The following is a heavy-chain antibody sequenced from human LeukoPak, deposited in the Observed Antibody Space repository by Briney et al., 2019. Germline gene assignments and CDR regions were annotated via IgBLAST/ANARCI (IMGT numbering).Heavy chain of an antibody. V-gene: IGHV4-4*07. CDR2: IFPSGST. Sequence: ASETLSLTCTVSGGSISSYYWSWIRQPAGKGLEWIGHIFPSGSTHYNPSLKSRVTISVDTSKNQFSLKLTSVTAADTAVYYCARVYGSGYDFRGAFDIWGQGTMVTVSS. J-gene: IGHJ3*02. D-gene: IGHD5-12*01. CDR1: GGSISSYY. CDR3: ARVYGSGYDFRGAFDI.